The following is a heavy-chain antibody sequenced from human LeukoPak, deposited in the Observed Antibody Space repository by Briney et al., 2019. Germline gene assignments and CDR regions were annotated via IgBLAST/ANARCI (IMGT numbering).Heavy chain of an antibody. CDR1: GFTFSSYA. V-gene: IGHV3-30*04. D-gene: IGHD2-15*01. CDR3: ARTVVVAATWDDAFDI. CDR2: ISYDGSNK. Sequence: GRSLRLSCAASGFTFSSYAMHWVRQAPGKGLESVAGISYDGSNKYYADSVKGRFTISRDNSKNTLYLQMNSLRAEDTAVYYCARTVVVAATWDDAFDIWGQGTMVTVSS. J-gene: IGHJ3*02.